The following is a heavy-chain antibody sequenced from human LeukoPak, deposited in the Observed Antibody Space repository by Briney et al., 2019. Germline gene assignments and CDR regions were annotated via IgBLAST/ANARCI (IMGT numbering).Heavy chain of an antibody. CDR3: ARVVAVAGSNWFDP. J-gene: IGHJ5*02. Sequence: SQTLSLTCTVSGGSISSYYWSWIRQPPGKGLEWIGYIYCSGSANYNPSLKSRVTISVDTSKNQFSLKLSSVTAADTAVYYCARVVAVAGSNWFDPWGQGNLVTVSS. D-gene: IGHD6-19*01. CDR2: IYCSGSA. V-gene: IGHV4-59*01. CDR1: GGSISSYY.